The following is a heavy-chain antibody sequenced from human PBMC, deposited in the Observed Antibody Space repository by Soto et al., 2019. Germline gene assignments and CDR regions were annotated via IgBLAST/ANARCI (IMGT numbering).Heavy chain of an antibody. CDR2: ISYDGSNK. Sequence: QVQLVESGGGVVQPGRSLRLSCAASGFTFRNYAMHWVRQAPGKGLEWVAVISYDGSNKYYADSVKGRFTMSRDNSKNTMSVQMNSLRAEDTAVYYCAREDTGSFDYWGQGTLVTVSS. V-gene: IGHV3-30-3*01. CDR3: AREDTGSFDY. J-gene: IGHJ4*02. D-gene: IGHD2-8*02. CDR1: GFTFRNYA.